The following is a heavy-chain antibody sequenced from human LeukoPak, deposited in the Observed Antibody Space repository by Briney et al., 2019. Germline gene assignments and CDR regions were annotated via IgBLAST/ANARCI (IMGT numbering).Heavy chain of an antibody. V-gene: IGHV3-21*01. J-gene: IGHJ4*02. Sequence: PGGFLRLSCAASGFTFSAHTMSWVRQAPGKGLEWVSSITTSSDYKYYADSLRGRLTISRDNAKNSLFLQMNSLRGDDTAVYYCARDPAATPLDYWGQGILVTVSS. CDR3: ARDPAATPLDY. CDR1: GFTFSAHT. D-gene: IGHD6-13*01. CDR2: ITTSSDYK.